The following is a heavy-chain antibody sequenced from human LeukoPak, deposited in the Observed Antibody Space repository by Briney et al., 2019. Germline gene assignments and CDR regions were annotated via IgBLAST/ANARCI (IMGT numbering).Heavy chain of an antibody. D-gene: IGHD5-24*01. V-gene: IGHV3-30*18. CDR1: GFTFSSYA. Sequence: GGSLRLSCAASGFTFSSYAMSWVRQAPGKGLEWVAVISYDGSNKYYADSVKGRFTISRDNSKNTLYLQMNSLRAEDTAVYYCAKNPSPLELYYYMDVWGKGTTVTVSS. CDR2: ISYDGSNK. CDR3: AKNPSPLELYYYMDV. J-gene: IGHJ6*03.